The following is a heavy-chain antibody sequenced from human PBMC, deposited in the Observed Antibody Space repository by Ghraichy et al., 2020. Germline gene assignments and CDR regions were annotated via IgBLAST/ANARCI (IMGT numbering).Heavy chain of an antibody. J-gene: IGHJ6*02. CDR2: ISSSGSTI. V-gene: IGHV3-11*01. CDR1: GFTFSDYY. Sequence: GSLRLSCAASGFTFSDYYMSWIRQAPGKGLEWVSYISSSGSTIYYADSVKGRFTISRDNAKNSLYLQMNSLRAEDTAVYYCARVVLSRCSSTSCYVDYYYYGMDVWGQGTTVTVSS. D-gene: IGHD2-2*01. CDR3: ARVVLSRCSSTSCYVDYYYYGMDV.